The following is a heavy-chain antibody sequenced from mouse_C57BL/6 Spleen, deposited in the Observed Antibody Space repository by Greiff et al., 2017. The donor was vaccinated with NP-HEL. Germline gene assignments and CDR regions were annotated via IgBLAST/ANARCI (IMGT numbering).Heavy chain of an antibody. J-gene: IGHJ2*01. D-gene: IGHD2-3*01. V-gene: IGHV1-22*01. CDR3: ARSADGYYSYFDY. CDR1: GYTFTDYN. CDR2: INPNNGGT. Sequence: EVQLQQSGPELVKPGASVKMSCKASGYTFTDYNMHWVKQSHGKSLEWIGYINPNNGGTSYNQKFKGKATLTVNKSSSTAYMELLSLTSEDSAVYYCARSADGYYSYFDYWGQGTTLTVSS.